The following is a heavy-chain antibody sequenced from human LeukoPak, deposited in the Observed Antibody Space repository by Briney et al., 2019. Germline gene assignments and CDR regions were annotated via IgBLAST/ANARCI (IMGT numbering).Heavy chain of an antibody. J-gene: IGHJ4*02. CDR1: GFTFDDYG. CDR2: INWSGGST. Sequence: GGSLRLSCAASGFTFDDYGMSWVRQAPGKGLEWVSGINWSGGSTGYADSVKGRFTISRDNAKNSLYLQMNSLRAEDTALYYCATLYDFWSAYYPNWGPGTLVTVSS. V-gene: IGHV3-20*04. D-gene: IGHD3-3*01. CDR3: ATLYDFWSAYYPN.